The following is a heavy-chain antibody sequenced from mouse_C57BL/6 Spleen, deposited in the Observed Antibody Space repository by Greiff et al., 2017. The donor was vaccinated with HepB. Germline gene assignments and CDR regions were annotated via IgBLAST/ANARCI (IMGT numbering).Heavy chain of an antibody. CDR3: ARPNGNYCYFDY. V-gene: IGHV1-53*01. Sequence: QVQLQQPGTELVKPGASVKLSCKASGSTFTSYWMHWVKQRPGQGLEWIGNINPSNGGTNYNEKFKSKATLTVDKSSSTAYMQLSSLISEDSAVYYCARPNGNYCYFDYWGQGTTLTVSS. CDR2: INPSNGGT. J-gene: IGHJ2*01. D-gene: IGHD2-1*01. CDR1: GSTFTSYW.